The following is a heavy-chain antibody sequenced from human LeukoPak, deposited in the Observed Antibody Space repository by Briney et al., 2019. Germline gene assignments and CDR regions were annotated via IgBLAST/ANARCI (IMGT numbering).Heavy chain of an antibody. D-gene: IGHD1-26*01. CDR1: GGSISSYY. Sequence: SETLSLTCTGSGGSISSYYWSWIRQPPGKGLEWIGYIYYSGSTNYNPSLKSRVTISVDTSKNQFSLKLSSVTAADTAVYYCARHLGDYSGSYADAFDIWGQGTMVTVSS. J-gene: IGHJ3*02. CDR2: IYYSGST. CDR3: ARHLGDYSGSYADAFDI. V-gene: IGHV4-59*08.